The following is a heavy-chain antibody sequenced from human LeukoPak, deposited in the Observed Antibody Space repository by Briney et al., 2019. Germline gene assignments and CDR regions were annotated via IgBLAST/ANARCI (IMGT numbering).Heavy chain of an antibody. CDR3: ARSFRSGYYRDYSYYGMDV. CDR2: IYYSGST. Sequence: SETLSLTCTISGGSVSGSSYYWGWIRQPPGKGLEWIGYIYYSGSTNYNPSLKSRVTISVDTSKNQFSLKLSSVTAADTAVYYCARSFRSGYYRDYSYYGMDVWGQGTTVTVSS. D-gene: IGHD3-3*01. V-gene: IGHV4-61*01. J-gene: IGHJ6*02. CDR1: GGSVSGSSYY.